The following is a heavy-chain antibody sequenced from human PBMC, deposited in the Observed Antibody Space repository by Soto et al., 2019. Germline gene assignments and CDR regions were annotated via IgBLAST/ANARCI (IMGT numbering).Heavy chain of an antibody. V-gene: IGHV4-31*03. CDR3: ARSCSLSKSDFYYYYGMDV. Sequence: SETLSLTCTVAGGSISSGGYYWSWIRQHTGKGLEWIGYIYYSGSTYYNPSLKSRVTISVDTSKNQFSLKLSSVTAADTAVYYCARSCSLSKSDFYYYYGMDVWGQGTTVTVSS. J-gene: IGHJ6*02. D-gene: IGHD2-21*02. CDR1: GGSISSGGYY. CDR2: IYYSGST.